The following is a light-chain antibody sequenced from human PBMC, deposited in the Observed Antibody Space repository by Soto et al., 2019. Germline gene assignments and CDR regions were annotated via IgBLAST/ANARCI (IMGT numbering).Light chain of an antibody. J-gene: IGKJ1*01. CDR3: QQCYATPRT. CDR2: AAS. CDR1: QDISSY. V-gene: IGKV1-39*01. Sequence: DIQMTQSPSSLSAYVGDRVTITCRASQDISSYLNWYQVKPGKPPKVLIFAASTLQSGVSSRFRGSGSGTEFTLTISSLEAEDVASYYCQQCYATPRTFGQGTKVQVK.